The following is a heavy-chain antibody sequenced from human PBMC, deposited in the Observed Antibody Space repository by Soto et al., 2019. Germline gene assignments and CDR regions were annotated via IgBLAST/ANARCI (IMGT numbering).Heavy chain of an antibody. CDR3: ARDKYCSGGSCLKNWFDP. CDR1: GGSISSSY. J-gene: IGHJ5*02. CDR2: IYDDGRA. V-gene: IGHV4-59*01. Sequence: PSETLSLTCTVSGGSISSSYWSWIRQPPGKGLEGLAYIYDDGRATYNPCLKSRATISLDMSKNQFSLKLTSVTAADPAVYYCARDKYCSGGSCLKNWFDPWGQGTLVTVSS. D-gene: IGHD2-15*01.